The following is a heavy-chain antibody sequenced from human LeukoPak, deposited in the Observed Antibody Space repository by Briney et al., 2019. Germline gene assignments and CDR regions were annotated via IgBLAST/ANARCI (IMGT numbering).Heavy chain of an antibody. J-gene: IGHJ2*01. CDR3: ARGRDGYNFGYFDL. Sequence: ASVKVFYKSSGYTFTSYDINWVRQATGQGLEWMGWMTPNSGYTGYAQKFQGRVTITRNTSITTAYMELSSLRFEDTAVYYCARGRDGYNFGYFDLWGRGTLVTVSS. CDR1: GYTFTSYD. CDR2: MTPNSGYT. V-gene: IGHV1-8*03. D-gene: IGHD5-24*01.